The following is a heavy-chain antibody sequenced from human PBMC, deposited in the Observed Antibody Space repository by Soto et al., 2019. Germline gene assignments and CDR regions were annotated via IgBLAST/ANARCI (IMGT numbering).Heavy chain of an antibody. Sequence: PSETLSLTCTVSGGSISSGDYYWTWIRQPPGKGLEWIGSIYYSGNTYYNPSLKSRVTISVDPSNNQFSLKLSSVTAADTAVYYCARASYDSSTYYLDYWGQGTLVTSPQ. CDR3: ARASYDSSTYYLDY. D-gene: IGHD3-22*01. CDR2: IYYSGNT. V-gene: IGHV4-30-4*01. CDR1: GGSISSGDYY. J-gene: IGHJ4*02.